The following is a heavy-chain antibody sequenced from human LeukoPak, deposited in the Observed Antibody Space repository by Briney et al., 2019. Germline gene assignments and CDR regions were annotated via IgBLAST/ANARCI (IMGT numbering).Heavy chain of an antibody. CDR3: AREHIVVVTATNCFDP. J-gene: IGHJ5*02. V-gene: IGHV4-4*02. Sequence: SETLSLTCAVSGGSISSSNWWSWVRQPPGKGLEWIGEIYHSGSTNYNPSLKSRVTISVDKSKNQFSLKLSSVTAADTAVYYCAREHIVVVTATNCFDPWGQGTLVTVSS. CDR1: GGSISSSNW. D-gene: IGHD2-21*02. CDR2: IYHSGST.